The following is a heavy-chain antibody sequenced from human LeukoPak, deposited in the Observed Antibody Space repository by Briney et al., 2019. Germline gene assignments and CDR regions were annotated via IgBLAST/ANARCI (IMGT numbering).Heavy chain of an antibody. CDR1: GYTFTGYY. J-gene: IGHJ4*02. CDR2: INPNSGGT. V-gene: IGHV1-2*02. CDR3: ARDPRRFGEFPPYYFDY. D-gene: IGHD3-10*01. Sequence: ASVTVSCKASGYTFTGYYIHWVRQAPGQGLEWMGWINPNSGGTNYAQKFQGRVTMTRDTSISTAYMELSRLRSDDTAVYYCARDPRRFGEFPPYYFDYWGQGTLVTVSS.